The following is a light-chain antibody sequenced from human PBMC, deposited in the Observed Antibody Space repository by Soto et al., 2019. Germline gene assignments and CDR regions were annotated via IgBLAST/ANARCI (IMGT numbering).Light chain of an antibody. Sequence: DIVMTQSPLSLPVTPGEPASISCRSSQSLLHSNGYNYLDWYLQKPGQSPQLLIYLGSSRASGVPDRFSGSGSGTDFTVKISRVEAEDVGVYYCRQALRTPLTFGQGTQVAI. V-gene: IGKV2-28*01. CDR3: RQALRTPLT. CDR1: QSLLHSNGYNY. J-gene: IGKJ1*01. CDR2: LGS.